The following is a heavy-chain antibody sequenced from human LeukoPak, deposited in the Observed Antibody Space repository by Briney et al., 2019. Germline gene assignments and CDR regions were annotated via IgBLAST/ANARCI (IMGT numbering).Heavy chain of an antibody. CDR1: GFTFSDSY. CDR2: ISNSGREI. J-gene: IGHJ4*02. V-gene: IGHV3-11*04. CDR3: GRGHWGLDY. D-gene: IGHD7-27*01. Sequence: GGSLRLSCTASGFTFSDSYMTWIRQAPGKGREWVSYISNSGREINYADSVKGRFTISRDNAMSSLYLQMNSLRVEDTAVYYCGRGHWGLDYWGQGTLVTVSS.